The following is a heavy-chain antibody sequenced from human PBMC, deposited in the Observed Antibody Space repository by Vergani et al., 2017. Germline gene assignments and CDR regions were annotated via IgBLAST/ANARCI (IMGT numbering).Heavy chain of an antibody. CDR2: ISAYTDNT. D-gene: IGHD3-22*01. CDR3: ARDRGIVVVIGPLASPTDY. J-gene: IGHJ4*02. CDR1: GYTFTSSG. Sequence: QVQLVQSGAEVKKPGASVKVSCKASGYTFTSSGISWVRQAPGQGLEWMGWISAYTDNTHYAQKLQGRVTMTTDTSTSTAYMELRSLRSYDTAVYYCARDRGIVVVIGPLASPTDYWGQGTLVTVSS. V-gene: IGHV1-18*01.